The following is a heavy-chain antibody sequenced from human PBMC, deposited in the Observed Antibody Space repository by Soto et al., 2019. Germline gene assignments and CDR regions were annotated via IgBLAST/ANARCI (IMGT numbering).Heavy chain of an antibody. J-gene: IGHJ5*02. D-gene: IGHD2-2*01. V-gene: IGHV4-4*07. Sequence: QVHLQQSGPGLVNPSETLSLTCTVSGGSMSSYYWTWFRQPAGKGLEWIGRVYSSGGTHYNPSLKSRITISLDTSKNQFSLRLLSVTDADTAVYYCARGQRVSDWFDPWGQGTLVTVSS. CDR3: ARGQRVSDWFDP. CDR1: GGSMSSYY. CDR2: VYSSGGT.